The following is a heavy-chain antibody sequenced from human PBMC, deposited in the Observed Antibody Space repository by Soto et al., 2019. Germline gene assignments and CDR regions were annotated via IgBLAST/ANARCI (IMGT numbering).Heavy chain of an antibody. D-gene: IGHD5-12*01. J-gene: IGHJ4*02. CDR3: ARLEYSGYDRFDY. CDR1: GGSFSGYY. V-gene: IGHV4-34*01. CDR2: INHSGSI. Sequence: QVQLQQWGAGLLKPSETLSLTCAVYGGSFSGYYWSWIRQPPGKGLEWIGEINHSGSINYNPSLKSRVTISVDTSKNQFSLKLSSVTAADTAVYYCARLEYSGYDRFDYWGQGTLVTVSS.